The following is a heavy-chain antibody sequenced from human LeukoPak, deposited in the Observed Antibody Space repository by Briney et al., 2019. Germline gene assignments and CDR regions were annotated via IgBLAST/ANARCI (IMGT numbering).Heavy chain of an antibody. CDR2: ISSSGSTI. CDR3: ARKWMQHYYFDY. Sequence: GGSLRLSCAASGFTFSSYEMNWVRQAPGKGLEWVSYISSSGSTIYYADSVKGRFTISRDNAKNSLYLQMNSLRAEDTAVYYCARKWMQHYYFDYWGQGTLVTVSS. CDR1: GFTFSSYE. V-gene: IGHV3-48*03. J-gene: IGHJ4*02. D-gene: IGHD5-12*01.